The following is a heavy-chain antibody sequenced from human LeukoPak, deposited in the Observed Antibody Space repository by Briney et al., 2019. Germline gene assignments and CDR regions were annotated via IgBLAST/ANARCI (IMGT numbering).Heavy chain of an antibody. CDR2: INAGNGNT. J-gene: IGHJ4*02. V-gene: IGHV1-3*03. CDR1: GYTFTSYA. D-gene: IGHD3-22*01. CDR3: ARGVVRHYYDSSGYSLIDY. Sequence: ASVKVSCKASGYTFTSYAMHWVRQAPGQRLEWMGWINAGNGNTKYSQEFQGRVTITRDTSASTAYMELSSLRSEDMAVYYCARGVVRHYYDSSGYSLIDYWGQGTLVTVSS.